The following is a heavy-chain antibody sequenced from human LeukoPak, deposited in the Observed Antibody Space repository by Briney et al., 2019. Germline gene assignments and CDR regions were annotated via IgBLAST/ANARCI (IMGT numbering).Heavy chain of an antibody. Sequence: GGSLTLSCAASGFIFTEWWMQWVRHAPGEGLVWLSHMNGDGSRIIYADSAKGRFTISRDNAKKMLYLQMNSLRDEDTAVYYCARENYFGLDVWGQGTTVTVSS. J-gene: IGHJ6*02. CDR1: GFIFTEWW. V-gene: IGHV3-74*01. CDR2: MNGDGSRI. CDR3: ARENYFGLDV.